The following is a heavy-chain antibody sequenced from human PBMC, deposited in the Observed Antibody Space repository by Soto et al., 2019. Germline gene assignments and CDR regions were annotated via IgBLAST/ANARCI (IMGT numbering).Heavy chain of an antibody. J-gene: IGHJ1*01. D-gene: IGHD4-17*01. Sequence: QVQLQQWGAGLLKPSETLSLTCAVYGGSFSGYYWSWIRQPPGKGLEWIGEINHSGSTNYNPSLKSGVTISVDTSKNQFSLKLSSVTAADTAVYYCARGASYYGDYRYFQHWGQGTLVTVSS. CDR3: ARGASYYGDYRYFQH. CDR1: GGSFSGYY. V-gene: IGHV4-34*01. CDR2: INHSGST.